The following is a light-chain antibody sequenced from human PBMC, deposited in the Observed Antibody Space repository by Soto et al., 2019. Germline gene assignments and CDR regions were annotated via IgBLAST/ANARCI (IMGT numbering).Light chain of an antibody. CDR3: QSYDDSLRAYV. Sequence: QSVLTQPPSVSGAPGQRVTISCTGSTSNIGAHYDVHWYQQLPGKAPKLLIFASSNRPSGVPGRFSGSESGTSASQAITGLQTEDEADYYCQSYDDSLRAYVFGSGTKVTVL. V-gene: IGLV1-40*01. CDR1: TSNIGAHYD. CDR2: ASS. J-gene: IGLJ1*01.